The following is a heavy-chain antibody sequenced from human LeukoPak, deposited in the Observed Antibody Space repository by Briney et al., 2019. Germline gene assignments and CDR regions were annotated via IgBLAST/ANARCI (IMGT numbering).Heavy chain of an antibody. J-gene: IGHJ2*01. CDR3: ARSIYCSGGNCYLWYFDL. CDR1: GGSISSSSYY. CDR2: IYYSGNT. Sequence: PSETLSLTCTVSGGSISSSSYYWGWIRQPPGKGLEWIGSIYYSGNTYYNPSLKRRVTISVDTSKNQFSLKLSSVTAADTAVYYCARSIYCSGGNCYLWYFDLWGPGTLVTVSS. D-gene: IGHD2-15*01. V-gene: IGHV4-39*07.